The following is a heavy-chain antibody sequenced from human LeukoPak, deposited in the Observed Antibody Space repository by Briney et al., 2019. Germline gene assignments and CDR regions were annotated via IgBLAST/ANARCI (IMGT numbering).Heavy chain of an antibody. CDR3: ARDSITADNSLDY. Sequence: PGTSLRLSCAASGFSFSTYGVHWVRQAPGKGLEWVAVIGKDGRNKNNADAVRGRFTISRDNSKNTLYLQMDSLRAEDTAVYYCARDSITADNSLDYWGRGTLVTVSS. CDR2: IGKDGRNK. D-gene: IGHD7-27*01. V-gene: IGHV3-33*08. CDR1: GFSFSTYG. J-gene: IGHJ4*02.